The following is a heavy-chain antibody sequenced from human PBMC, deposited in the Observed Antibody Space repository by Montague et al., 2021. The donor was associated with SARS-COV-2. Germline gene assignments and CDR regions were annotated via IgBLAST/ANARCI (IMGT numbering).Heavy chain of an antibody. Sequence: SETLSLTYTDSGFSIGSGDYWGWIRQPPGKGLEWIGSISHSGTTYYNPSLQSRLTMSIDTSTNQFSLRLTSVTAADTAVFFCVREKAGGLRNVFDIWGQGTTVTVSS. CDR1: GFSIGSGDY. CDR2: ISHSGTT. V-gene: IGHV4-38-2*02. J-gene: IGHJ3*02. CDR3: VREKAGGLRNVFDI.